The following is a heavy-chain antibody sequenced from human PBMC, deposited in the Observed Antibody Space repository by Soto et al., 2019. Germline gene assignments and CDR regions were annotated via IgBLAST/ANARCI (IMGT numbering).Heavy chain of an antibody. CDR3: ARGNPFNYAGFDV. Sequence: QAHLEQSGAELMRPGASVKVSCKASGYTFSDFDINWLRQASGQGPEWMGWMNAKSGDTFFPQRFRGKLNMKWDTSRSTAYVEVGSLTSHDTAIYYSARGNPFNYAGFDVWGQGTTVAVSS. CDR1: GYTFSDFD. CDR2: MNAKSGDT. D-gene: IGHD3-16*01. J-gene: IGHJ6*02. V-gene: IGHV1-8*01.